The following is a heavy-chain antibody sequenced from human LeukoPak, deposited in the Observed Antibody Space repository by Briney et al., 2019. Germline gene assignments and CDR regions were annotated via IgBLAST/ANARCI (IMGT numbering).Heavy chain of an antibody. CDR3: ASPDLWFGELFHYFDY. Sequence: PGGSLRLSCAASGFTFSSYAMSWVRQASGKGLEWVSAISGSGGSTYYADSVKGRFTISRDNSKNTLYLQMNSLRAEDTAVYYCASPDLWFGELFHYFDYWGQGTLVTVSS. D-gene: IGHD3-10*01. J-gene: IGHJ4*02. CDR2: ISGSGGST. V-gene: IGHV3-23*01. CDR1: GFTFSSYA.